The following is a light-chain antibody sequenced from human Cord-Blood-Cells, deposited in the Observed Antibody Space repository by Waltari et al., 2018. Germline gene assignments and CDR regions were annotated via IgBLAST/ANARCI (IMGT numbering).Light chain of an antibody. CDR1: SSDVGSYNL. Sequence: QYALTQPASVSGSPGQSMTISCTGTSSDVGSYNLVSWYQQHPGKAPKLMIYEGSKRPSGVSNRFSGSKSGNTASLTISGLQAEDEADYYCCSYAGSRVFGGGTKLTVL. J-gene: IGLJ3*02. CDR3: CSYAGSRV. CDR2: EGS. V-gene: IGLV2-23*01.